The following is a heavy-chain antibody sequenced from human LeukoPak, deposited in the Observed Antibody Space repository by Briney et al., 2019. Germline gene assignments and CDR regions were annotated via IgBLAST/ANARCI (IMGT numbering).Heavy chain of an antibody. Sequence: GGSLRLSCAASGFTFSSYAMSWVRQAPGKGLEWVSVIYSGGSTYYADSVKGRFTISRDNSKNTLYLQMNSLRAEDTAVHYCATNYDFWSGYYMEFDYWGQGTLVTVSS. V-gene: IGHV3-66*02. D-gene: IGHD3-3*01. J-gene: IGHJ4*02. CDR1: GFTFSSYA. CDR2: IYSGGST. CDR3: ATNYDFWSGYYMEFDY.